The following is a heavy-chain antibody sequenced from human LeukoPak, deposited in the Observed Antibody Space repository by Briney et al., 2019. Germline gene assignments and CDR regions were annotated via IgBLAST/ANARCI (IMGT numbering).Heavy chain of an antibody. CDR2: IWYDGSNK. D-gene: IGHD3/OR15-3a*01. CDR3: ARVDPLGPPDY. J-gene: IGHJ4*02. Sequence: GGSLRLSCAASGFTFSSYGMHWVRQAPGKGLEWVAVIWYDGSNKYYADSVKGRFTISGDNSKNTLYLQMNSLRAEDTAVYYCARVDPLGPPDYWGQGTLVTVSS. CDR1: GFTFSSYG. V-gene: IGHV3-33*01.